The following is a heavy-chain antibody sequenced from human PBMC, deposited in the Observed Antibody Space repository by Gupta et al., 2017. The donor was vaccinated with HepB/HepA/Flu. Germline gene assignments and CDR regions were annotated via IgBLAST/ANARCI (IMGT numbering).Heavy chain of an antibody. CDR2: IIPIFGTA. J-gene: IGHJ6*03. D-gene: IGHD5-24*01. CDR1: RGTFSSYA. V-gene: IGHV1-69*06. CDR3: ARGDGYNIRGYYYYYYYMDV. Sequence: QVQLVQSGAEVKKPGSSVKVSCKASRGTFSSYAISWVRQAPGQGLEWMGGIIPIFGTANYAQKFQGRVTITADKSTSTAYMELSSLRSEDTAVYYCARGDGYNIRGYYYYYYYMDVWGKGTTVTVSS.